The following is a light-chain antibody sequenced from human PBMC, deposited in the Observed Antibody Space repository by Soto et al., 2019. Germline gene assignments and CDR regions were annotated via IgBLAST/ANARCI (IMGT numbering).Light chain of an antibody. CDR2: DAS. Sequence: ATQLTQSPSSLSASVGDRVTITCRASQDISSALAWFQQKPGKTPKVLISDASPLESGVPSRFRGSGSGADFTLTISGLQPEDFATYYCQQFHSYPLTFGGGTTVGI. J-gene: IGKJ4*01. V-gene: IGKV1-13*02. CDR1: QDISSA. CDR3: QQFHSYPLT.